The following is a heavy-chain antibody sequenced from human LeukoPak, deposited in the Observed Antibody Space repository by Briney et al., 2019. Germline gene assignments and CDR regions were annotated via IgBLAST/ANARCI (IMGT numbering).Heavy chain of an antibody. CDR1: GDSISSYY. CDR3: ARDFVAGRLNAFDI. J-gene: IGHJ3*02. D-gene: IGHD6-19*01. Sequence: SETLSLTCTVSGDSISSYYWSWIRQPPGKGLEWIGYIYYSGSTNYNPSLKSRVTMSVDTSKDQFSLKLSSVTAADTAVYYCARDFVAGRLNAFDIWGQGTMVTVSS. V-gene: IGHV4-59*12. CDR2: IYYSGST.